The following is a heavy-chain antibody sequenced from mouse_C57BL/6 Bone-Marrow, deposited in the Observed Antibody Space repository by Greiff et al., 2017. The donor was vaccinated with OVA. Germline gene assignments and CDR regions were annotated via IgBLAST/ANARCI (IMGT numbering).Heavy chain of an antibody. CDR3: ARGDRADYFDY. Sequence: QVQLQQSGAELAKPGASVKLSCKASGYTFTSYWMHWVKQRPGRGLEWIGNINPSSGGTKYNQKFKNKATLTADKSSSTAYMQLSSLTYEDSAVYYCARGDRADYFDYWGRGTTLTVSA. CDR1: GYTFTSYW. V-gene: IGHV1-7*01. CDR2: INPSSGGT. J-gene: IGHJ2*01.